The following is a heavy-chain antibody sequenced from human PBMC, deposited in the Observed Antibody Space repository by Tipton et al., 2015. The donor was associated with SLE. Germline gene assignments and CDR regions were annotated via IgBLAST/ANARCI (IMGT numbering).Heavy chain of an antibody. V-gene: IGHV4-34*01. J-gene: IGHJ3*02. CDR2: INHSGST. Sequence: TLSLTCAVYGGSFSGYYWSWIRQPPGKGLEWIGEINHSGSTNYNPSLKSRVTISVDTSKNQFSLKLRSVTAADTAVYYCARDSARSRNWYGDAFDIWGQGTMVTVS. CDR1: GGSFSGYY. D-gene: IGHD6-13*01. CDR3: ARDSARSRNWYGDAFDI.